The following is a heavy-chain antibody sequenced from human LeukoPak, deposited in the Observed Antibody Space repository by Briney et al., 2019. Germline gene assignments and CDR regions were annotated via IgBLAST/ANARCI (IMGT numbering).Heavy chain of an antibody. Sequence: GGSLRLSCAASGFTFSSYGMHWVRQAPGKGLEWVAVISYDGSNKYYADSVKGRFTISRDNSKNTLYLQMNSLRAEDTAVYYCARDGRLRKVVTVFDYWGQGTLVTVSS. J-gene: IGHJ4*02. D-gene: IGHD3-22*01. CDR3: ARDGRLRKVVTVFDY. CDR1: GFTFSSYG. CDR2: ISYDGSNK. V-gene: IGHV3-30*03.